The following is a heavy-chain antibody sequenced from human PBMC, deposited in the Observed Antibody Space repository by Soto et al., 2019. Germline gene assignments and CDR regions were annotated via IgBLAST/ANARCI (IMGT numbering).Heavy chain of an antibody. Sequence: GGSLRLSCAASGFTFSSYAMHWVRQAPGKGLEWVAVISYDGGSKYYADSVKGRFTISRDNSKNTLYLQMNSLRAEDTAVYYCAREDTYYYDSSGFDYWGQGTLVTVSS. D-gene: IGHD3-22*01. V-gene: IGHV3-30-3*01. CDR1: GFTFSSYA. CDR3: AREDTYYYDSSGFDY. J-gene: IGHJ4*02. CDR2: ISYDGGSK.